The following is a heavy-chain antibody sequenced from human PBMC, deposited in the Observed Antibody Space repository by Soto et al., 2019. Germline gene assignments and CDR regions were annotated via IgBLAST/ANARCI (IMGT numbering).Heavy chain of an antibody. CDR2: IDYSGST. CDR3: ARDSYYYDSRGYYIFDS. Sequence: SETLSLTCTVSDGSVSSGTYYWSWIRQPPGKGLEWIGYIDYSGSTNYNPSLKSRVTISGVTSENQFSLQLNSVTAADTAVYYCARDSYYYDSRGYYIFDSWGQGTLVTVSS. CDR1: DGSVSSGTYY. V-gene: IGHV4-61*01. J-gene: IGHJ4*02. D-gene: IGHD3-22*01.